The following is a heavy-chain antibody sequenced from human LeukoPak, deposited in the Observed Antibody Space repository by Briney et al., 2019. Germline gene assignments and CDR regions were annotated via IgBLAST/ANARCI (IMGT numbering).Heavy chain of an antibody. CDR2: IYYSGST. Sequence: PSETLSLTCTVSGGSISSYYWSWIRQPPGRGLEWIGNIYYSGSTNHNPSLKGRVTISLDTSKNQFSLKLSSVTAADTAVYYCASSSYNSGTTVWFDPWGQGTLVTVSS. CDR3: ASSSYNSGTTVWFDP. V-gene: IGHV4-59*01. CDR1: GGSISSYY. D-gene: IGHD1-1*01. J-gene: IGHJ5*02.